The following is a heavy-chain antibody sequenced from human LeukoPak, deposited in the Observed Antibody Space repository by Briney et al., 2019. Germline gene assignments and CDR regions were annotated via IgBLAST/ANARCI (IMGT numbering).Heavy chain of an antibody. J-gene: IGHJ4*02. CDR1: GFSISNFW. CDR3: ARGAARCSGGHCYPD. CDR2: INSDGSST. Sequence: GGSLRLPCAASGFSISNFWMHWVRQAPGKGLVWVSRINSDGSSTTYADPVKGRFTISRDNAKNTLYLQANSLRAEDTAVYYCARGAARCSGGHCYPDWGRGTLVTVSS. V-gene: IGHV3-74*01. D-gene: IGHD2-15*01.